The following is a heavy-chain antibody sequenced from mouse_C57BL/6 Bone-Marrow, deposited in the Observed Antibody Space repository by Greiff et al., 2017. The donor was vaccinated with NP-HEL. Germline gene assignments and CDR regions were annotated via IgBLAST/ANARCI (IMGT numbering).Heavy chain of an antibody. CDR3: ARSLYGSSPHDAMDY. V-gene: IGHV1-81*01. CDR2: IYPRSGNT. Sequence: VQLQQSGAELARPGASVKLSCKASGYTFTSYGISWVKQRTGQGLEWIGEIYPRSGNTYYNEKFKGKATLTADKSSSTAYMELRSLTSEDSAVYFCARSLYGSSPHDAMDYWGQGTSVTVSS. J-gene: IGHJ4*01. D-gene: IGHD1-1*01. CDR1: GYTFTSYG.